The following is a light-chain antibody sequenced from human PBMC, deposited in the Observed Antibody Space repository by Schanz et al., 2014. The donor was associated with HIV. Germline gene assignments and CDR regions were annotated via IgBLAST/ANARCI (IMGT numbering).Light chain of an antibody. V-gene: IGLV2-14*03. J-gene: IGLJ1*01. CDR1: SGDVGGYNY. Sequence: QSALTQPASVSGSPGQSISISCTGTSGDVGGYNYVSWYQQHPGKAPKLMIYDVTHRPSGISSRFSGSKSGNTASLTISGLQAEDEADYYCSSYSSEGSPYVIGTGTKLTVL. CDR3: SSYSSEGSPYV. CDR2: DVT.